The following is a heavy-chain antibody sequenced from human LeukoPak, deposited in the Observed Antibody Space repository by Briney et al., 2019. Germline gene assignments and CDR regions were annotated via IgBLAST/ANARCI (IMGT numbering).Heavy chain of an antibody. V-gene: IGHV4-61*02. CDR1: GGSISSGSYY. D-gene: IGHD2-2*01. J-gene: IGHJ4*02. CDR3: AGCISTSCYS. CDR2: IYTSGST. Sequence: SETLSLTCTVSGGSISSGSYYWSWIRQPAGKGLEWIGRIYTSGSTNYNPFLKSRVTMSVDTSKNQFSLRLSLTSVTAADTAVYYCAGCISTSCYSWGQGTLVTVSS.